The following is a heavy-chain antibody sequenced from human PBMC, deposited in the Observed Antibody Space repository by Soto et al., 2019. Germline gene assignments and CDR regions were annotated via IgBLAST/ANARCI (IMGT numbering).Heavy chain of an antibody. D-gene: IGHD2-2*01. CDR2: IWYDGSNK. Sequence: PGGSLRLSCAASGFTFSSYGMHWVRQAPGKGLEWVAVIWYDGSNKYYADSVKGRFTISRDNSKNTLYLQMNSLRAEDTAVYYCARENPAARGRGDYYYYGMDVWGKGTTVTVPS. CDR3: ARENPAARGRGDYYYYGMDV. J-gene: IGHJ6*04. CDR1: GFTFSSYG. V-gene: IGHV3-33*01.